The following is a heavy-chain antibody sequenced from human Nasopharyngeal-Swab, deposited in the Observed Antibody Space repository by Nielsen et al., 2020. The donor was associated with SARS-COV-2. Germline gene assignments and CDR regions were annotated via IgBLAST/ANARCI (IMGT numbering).Heavy chain of an antibody. V-gene: IGHV3-7*01. CDR1: GFTFSSYS. D-gene: IGHD5-12*01. J-gene: IGHJ6*02. CDR2: IKQDGSEK. Sequence: GGSLRLSCAASGFTFSSYSMNWVRQAPGKGLEWVANIKQDGSEKYYVDSVKGRFTISRDNAKNSLYLQMNSLRAEDTAVYYCAREFGYSGYDKRYYYYGMDVWGQGTTVTVSS. CDR3: AREFGYSGYDKRYYYYGMDV.